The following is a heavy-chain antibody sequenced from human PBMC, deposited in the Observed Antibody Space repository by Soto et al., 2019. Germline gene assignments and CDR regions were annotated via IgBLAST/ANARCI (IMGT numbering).Heavy chain of an antibody. CDR2: IYSGGST. CDR1: GFTVSSNY. D-gene: IGHD1-1*01. CDR3: ARGTKPNYYYYMDV. V-gene: IGHV3-53*04. Sequence: GGSLRLSCAASGFTVSSNYMSWVRQAPGKGLEWVSVIYSGGSTYYADSARGRFTASRHNSKNTLYLQMNSLRPEDTAVYYCARGTKPNYYYYMDVWGKGTTVTVSS. J-gene: IGHJ6*03.